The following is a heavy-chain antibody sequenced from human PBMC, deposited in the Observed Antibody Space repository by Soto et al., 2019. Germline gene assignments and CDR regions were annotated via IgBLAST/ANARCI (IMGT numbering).Heavy chain of an antibody. J-gene: IGHJ5*02. CDR1: GCSVSNDNFC. V-gene: IGHV4-61*01. D-gene: IGHD3-16*01. Sequence: SETLSLTCPVSGCSVSNDNFCWSWIRQPPGKGLEWIGYVHSSGITNYNPSLKRRVTISVDTSRNQFSLRLSSVTAADTAVYYCARGLTMGQLPSHFDHWGQGTLVTVSS. CDR3: ARGLTMGQLPSHFDH. CDR2: VHSSGIT.